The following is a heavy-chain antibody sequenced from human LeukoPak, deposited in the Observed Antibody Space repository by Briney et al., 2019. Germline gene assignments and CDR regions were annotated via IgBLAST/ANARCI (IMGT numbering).Heavy chain of an antibody. Sequence: GGSLRLSCAASGFTFSSYSMNWVRQAPGKGLEWVSYISSSSSTIHYADSVKGRFTISRDNSKNTLYLQMNSLRAEDTAVYYCAKDLLLYDSSGYQFDYWGQGTLVTVSS. V-gene: IGHV3-48*01. CDR1: GFTFSSYS. D-gene: IGHD3-22*01. CDR2: ISSSSSTI. J-gene: IGHJ4*02. CDR3: AKDLLLYDSSGYQFDY.